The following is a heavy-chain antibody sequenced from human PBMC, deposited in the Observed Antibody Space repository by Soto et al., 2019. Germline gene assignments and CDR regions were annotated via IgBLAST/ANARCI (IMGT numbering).Heavy chain of an antibody. CDR1: GFTFSSYA. CDR3: AKDRYGSGGFDY. Sequence: EVQLLESGGGLVQPGGSLRLSCAASGFTFSSYAMSWVRQAPGKGLEWVSAISGSGGSTYYADSVKGRFTISRDNSKNTRYLQMNSLRAEDTAVYYCAKDRYGSGGFDYWGQGTLVTVSS. D-gene: IGHD3-10*01. V-gene: IGHV3-23*01. CDR2: ISGSGGST. J-gene: IGHJ4*02.